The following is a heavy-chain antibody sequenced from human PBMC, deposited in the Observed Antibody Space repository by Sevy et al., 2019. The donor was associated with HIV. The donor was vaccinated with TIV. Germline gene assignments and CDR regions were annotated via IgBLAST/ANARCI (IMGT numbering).Heavy chain of an antibody. CDR3: VRGPNCGVGGCQQISPYCLDV. D-gene: IGHD2-15*01. Sequence: GESLKISCAASGFTFSDHYVDWVRQAPGKGLEWVGRIRNRPNSYTTEYAASVKGRFTISRDDSRNSVYLQMNSLKTQDSVVYYCVRGPNCGVGGCQQISPYCLDVWGKGATVTVSS. CDR1: GFTFSDHY. V-gene: IGHV3-72*01. J-gene: IGHJ6*03. CDR2: IRNRPNSYTT.